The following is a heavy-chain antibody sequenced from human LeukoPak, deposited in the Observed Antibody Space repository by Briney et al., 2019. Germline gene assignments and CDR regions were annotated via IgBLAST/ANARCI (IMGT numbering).Heavy chain of an antibody. J-gene: IGHJ6*03. D-gene: IGHD3-10*01. CDR3: ARDQYYYGSGSLYMDV. V-gene: IGHV4-4*07. CDR1: GGSISSYY. CDR2: IRTSGST. Sequence: SETLSLTCTVSGGSISSYYWSWIRQPAGKGLEWIGRIRTSGSTKYNPSLKSRVTMSVDTSKNQFSLKLSSVTAADTAVHYCARDQYYYGSGSLYMDVWGKGTTVTISS.